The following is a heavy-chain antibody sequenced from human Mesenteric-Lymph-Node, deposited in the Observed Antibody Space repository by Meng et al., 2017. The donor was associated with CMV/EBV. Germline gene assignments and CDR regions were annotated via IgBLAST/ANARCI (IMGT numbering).Heavy chain of an antibody. V-gene: IGHV3-7*01. Sequence: GESLKISCLDSGFYFRSYWMNWVRQAPGKGLEWVANIKQDGSETHYAGSVKGRFTISRDNAKRSLYLEMSSLRVDDTAVYYCATGSTGHTQPYLDFWGQGTMVTVSS. CDR3: ATGSTGHTQPYLDF. CDR2: IKQDGSET. D-gene: IGHD2-8*02. J-gene: IGHJ4*02. CDR1: GFYFRSYW.